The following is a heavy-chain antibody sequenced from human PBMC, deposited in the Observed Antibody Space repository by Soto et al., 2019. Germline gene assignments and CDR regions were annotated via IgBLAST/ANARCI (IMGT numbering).Heavy chain of an antibody. CDR1: GYIFISYY. J-gene: IGHJ4*01. D-gene: IGHD3-10*01. CDR2: INPFDGSR. CDR3: SRVDPGETSPFDN. V-gene: IGHV1-46*03. Sequence: ASVKVSCKASGYIFISYYIHWVRQAPGQGLEWMGWINPFDGSRMFAQSFQGRVTMTRDTSTSTVYMEVSSLRSEDTAVYYCSRVDPGETSPFDNWG.